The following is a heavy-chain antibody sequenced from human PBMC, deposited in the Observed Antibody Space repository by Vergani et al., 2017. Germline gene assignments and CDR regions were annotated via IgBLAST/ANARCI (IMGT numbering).Heavy chain of an antibody. J-gene: IGHJ6*03. Sequence: EVQLVESGGGVVRPGGSLRLSCAASGFTFSNAWMSWVRQAPGKGLEWVGRIKSKTDGGTTDYAAPVKGRFTISRDDSKNTLYLQMNSLKTEDTAVYYCTTLYYGILTGSGYYYMDVWGKGTTVTVSS. V-gene: IGHV3-15*01. D-gene: IGHD3-9*01. CDR3: TTLYYGILTGSGYYYMDV. CDR1: GFTFSNAW. CDR2: IKSKTDGGTT.